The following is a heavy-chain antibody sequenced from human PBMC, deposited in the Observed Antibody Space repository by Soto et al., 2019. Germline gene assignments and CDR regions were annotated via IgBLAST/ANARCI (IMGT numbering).Heavy chain of an antibody. J-gene: IGHJ4*02. CDR2: IYSGGST. Sequence: EVQLVESGGGLVQPGGSLRLSCAASGFTVSSNYMSWVRQAPGKGLEWVSVIYSGGSTYYADSVKGRFTISRDNSKNTLYLQMNSLRAEDTAVYYCARSERNLRYFDWLWFDYRGQGTLVTVSS. V-gene: IGHV3-66*01. D-gene: IGHD3-9*01. CDR3: ARSERNLRYFDWLWFDY. CDR1: GFTVSSNY.